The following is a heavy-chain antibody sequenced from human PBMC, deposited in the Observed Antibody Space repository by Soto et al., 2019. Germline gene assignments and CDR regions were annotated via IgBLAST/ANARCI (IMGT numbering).Heavy chain of an antibody. D-gene: IGHD2-15*01. V-gene: IGHV1-24*01. J-gene: IGHJ3*01. CDR2: FDPEDGET. CDR3: VVGLLPGYFDF. CDR1: GYTLTELS. Sequence: GASVKVSCKVSGYTLTELSMHWVRQAPGKGLEWMGGFDPEDGETIYAQKFQGRVTMTEDTSTDTAYMELSSLRSEDTAVYYCVVGLLPGYFDFWCQGTMVTLSS.